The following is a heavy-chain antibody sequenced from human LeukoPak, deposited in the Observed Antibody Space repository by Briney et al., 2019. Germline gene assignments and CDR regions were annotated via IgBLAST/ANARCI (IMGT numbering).Heavy chain of an antibody. CDR2: INPGNGDT. D-gene: IGHD2-15*01. V-gene: IGHV1-3*01. CDR3: ARERWHCRVNCYSVYYYALDV. J-gene: IGHJ6*02. CDR1: GYTFTNYA. Sequence: ASVKVSCKGSGYTFTNYAVHWVRQAPGQRLKWLGWINPGNGDTKYSQNFQGRVTVTSDTSAATAYVELNSLTSEDTAVYYCARERWHCRVNCYSVYYYALDVWGQGTTVTVSS.